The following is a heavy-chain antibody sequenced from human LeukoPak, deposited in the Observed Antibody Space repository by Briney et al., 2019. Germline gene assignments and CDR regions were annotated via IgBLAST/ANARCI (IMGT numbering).Heavy chain of an antibody. CDR2: INPSGGST. CDR3: ARGGDDFGSGYNNWFDP. Sequence: GASVKVSCKASGYTFTSYYMHWVRQAPGQGLEWMGIINPSGGSTSYAQKFQGRVTMTRDTSTSTVYMELSSLRSEDTAVYYCARGGDDFGSGYNNWFDPWGQGTLVTVSS. CDR1: GYTFTSYY. D-gene: IGHD3-3*01. V-gene: IGHV1-46*01. J-gene: IGHJ5*02.